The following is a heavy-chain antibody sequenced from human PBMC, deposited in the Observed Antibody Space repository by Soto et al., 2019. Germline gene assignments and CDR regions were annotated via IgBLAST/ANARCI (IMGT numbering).Heavy chain of an antibody. CDR2: ISAYNGNT. V-gene: IGHV1-18*01. D-gene: IGHD6-6*01. CDR3: ARDLEYSSSSFTEHFDY. CDR1: GYTFTSYG. Sequence: ASVKVSCKASGYTFTSYGSSWVRQAPGQGLEWMGWISAYNGNTNYAQKLQGRVTMTTDTSTSTAYMELRSLRSDDTAVYYCARDLEYSSSSFTEHFDYWGQGTLVTVSS. J-gene: IGHJ4*02.